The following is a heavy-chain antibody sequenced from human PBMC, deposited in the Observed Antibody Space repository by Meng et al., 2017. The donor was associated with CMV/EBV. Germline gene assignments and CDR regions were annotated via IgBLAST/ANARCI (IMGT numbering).Heavy chain of an antibody. V-gene: IGHV1-69*05. Sequence: SVKVSCKASGGTFSSYAISWVRQAPGQGLEWMGGIIPIFGTANYARKFQGRVTITTDESTSTAYMELSSLRSEDTAVYYCARGQSRIVVPAASVDYYYGMDVWGQGTTVTVSS. J-gene: IGHJ6*02. CDR2: IIPIFGTA. D-gene: IGHD2-2*01. CDR1: GGTFSSYA. CDR3: ARGQSRIVVPAASVDYYYGMDV.